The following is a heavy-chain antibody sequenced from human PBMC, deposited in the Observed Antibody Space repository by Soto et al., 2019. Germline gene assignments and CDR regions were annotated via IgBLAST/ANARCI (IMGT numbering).Heavy chain of an antibody. J-gene: IGHJ6*02. Sequence: SETLSLTCTVSGGSISSGGYYWSWIRQHPGKGLEWIGYIYYSGSTYYNPSLKSRVTISVDTSKNQFSLKLSSVTPADTAVYYCARDLRGLLHPSGGMDVWGQGTTVTVSS. CDR1: GGSISSGGYY. V-gene: IGHV4-31*03. D-gene: IGHD2-2*02. CDR3: ARDLRGLLHPSGGMDV. CDR2: IYYSGST.